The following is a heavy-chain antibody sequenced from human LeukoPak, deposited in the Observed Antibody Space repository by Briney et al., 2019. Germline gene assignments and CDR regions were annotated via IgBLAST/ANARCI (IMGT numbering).Heavy chain of an antibody. V-gene: IGHV3-33*06. CDR1: GFTFSSYG. CDR3: AKDHQRDYGDYGWFDP. D-gene: IGHD4-17*01. CDR2: IWYDGSNK. Sequence: GGSLRLSCAASGFTFSSYGMHWVRQAPGKGLEWVAVIWYDGSNKYYADSVKGRFTISRDNSKNTLYLQMTGHRAEDTAVYYCAKDHQRDYGDYGWFDPWGQGTLVTVSS. J-gene: IGHJ5*02.